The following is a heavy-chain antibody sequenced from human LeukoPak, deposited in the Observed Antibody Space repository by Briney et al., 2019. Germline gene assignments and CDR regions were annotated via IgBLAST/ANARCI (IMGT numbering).Heavy chain of an antibody. CDR1: GGSISDYY. D-gene: IGHD1-26*01. CDR3: ARSYLGGTYYDWFDP. V-gene: IGHV4-4*07. CDR2: SYASGST. Sequence: NPSETLSLTCTVPGGSISDYYWNWIRQPAAKGLQLNGRSYASGSTNYNPSLRSRVTISVDKSKNQFSLKLTSATAADTAVYYCARSYLGGTYYDWFDPWGQGTLVTVSS. J-gene: IGHJ5*02.